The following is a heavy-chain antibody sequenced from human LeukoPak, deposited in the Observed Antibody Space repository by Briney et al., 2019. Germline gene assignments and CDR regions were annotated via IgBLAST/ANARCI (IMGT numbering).Heavy chain of an antibody. D-gene: IGHD1-26*01. CDR1: GGSISSSSYY. V-gene: IGHV4-39*07. CDR3: ARDVPYSGSSSNWFDP. CDR2: IYYSGST. J-gene: IGHJ5*02. Sequence: SETLSLTCTVSGGSISSSSYYWGWIRQPPGKGLEWIGRIYYSGSTYYNPSLKSRVTMSVDTSKNQFSLKLSSVTAADTAVYYCARDVPYSGSSSNWFDPWGQGTLVTVSS.